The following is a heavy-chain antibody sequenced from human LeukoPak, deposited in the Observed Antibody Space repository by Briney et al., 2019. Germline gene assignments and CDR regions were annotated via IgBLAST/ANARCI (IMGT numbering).Heavy chain of an antibody. D-gene: IGHD3-10*01. CDR1: GFTLSSYS. V-gene: IGHV3-21*01. J-gene: IGHJ4*02. Sequence: GGSLRLSCAASGFTLSSYSMNWVRQAPGKGLEWVSSISSSSSYIYYADSVKGRFTISRDNAKNSLYLQMNSLRAEDTAVYYCARGSWFGELSLDYWGQGTLVTVSS. CDR3: ARGSWFGELSLDY. CDR2: ISSSSSYI.